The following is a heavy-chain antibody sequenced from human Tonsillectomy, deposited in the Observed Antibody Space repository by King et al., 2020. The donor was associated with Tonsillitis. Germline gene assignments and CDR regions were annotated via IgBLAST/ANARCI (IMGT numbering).Heavy chain of an antibody. D-gene: IGHD6-19*01. CDR2: VNAGGGGT. Sequence: VQLVESGGGLVQPGGSLRLSCVASGFTFNTYAMSWVRQAPGKGLEWVSAVNAGGGGTYYAASVKGRFTISRDNSKNTLYLQTNSLRAEDTAIYYCAKDAPTVSSSGWPPFDSWGQGTLVTVSA. V-gene: IGHV3-23*04. J-gene: IGHJ4*02. CDR1: GFTFNTYA. CDR3: AKDAPTVSSSGWPPFDS.